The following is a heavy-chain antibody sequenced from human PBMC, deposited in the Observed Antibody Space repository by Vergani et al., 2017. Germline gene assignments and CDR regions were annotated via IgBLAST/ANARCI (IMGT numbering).Heavy chain of an antibody. CDR1: GFTFSSYA. J-gene: IGHJ4*02. D-gene: IGHD6-13*01. CDR3: AKAPGYSSSWCDY. V-gene: IGHV3-23*01. Sequence: EVQLLESGGGLVQPGGSLRLSCAASGFTFSSYAMSWVRQAPGKGLEWVSAISGSGGSTYYADSVKGGFTISRDNCKNTLYMQMNSLRAEDTAVYYCAKAPGYSSSWCDYWGQGTLVTVSS. CDR2: ISGSGGST.